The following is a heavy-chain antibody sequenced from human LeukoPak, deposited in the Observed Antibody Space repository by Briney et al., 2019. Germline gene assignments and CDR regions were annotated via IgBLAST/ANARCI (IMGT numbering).Heavy chain of an antibody. CDR2: IYYSGST. V-gene: IGHV4-59*11. J-gene: IGHJ4*02. CDR3: ARVKATVTSRYFDY. CDR1: GGSFSGHY. D-gene: IGHD4-17*01. Sequence: SEILSLTCAVYGGSFSGHYWTWIRQPPGKGLEWIGYIYYSGSTNYNPSLKSRVTISVDTSKYQFSLKLSSVTAADTAVYYCARVKATVTSRYFDYWGQGTLVTVSS.